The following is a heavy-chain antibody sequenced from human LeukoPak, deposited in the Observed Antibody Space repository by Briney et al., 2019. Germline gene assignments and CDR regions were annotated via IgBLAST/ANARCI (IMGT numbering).Heavy chain of an antibody. D-gene: IGHD6-19*01. CDR3: ARRSSGWSTTNWFDP. J-gene: IGHJ5*02. CDR2: IYPGDSDT. CDR1: GHSFTSYW. V-gene: IGHV5-51*01. Sequence: GESLKISCKGSGHSFTSYWIGWVRQMPGKGLEWMGIIYPGDSDTRYSPSFQGQVTISADKSISTAYLQWSSLKASDTAMYYCARRSSGWSTTNWFDPWGQGTLVTVSS.